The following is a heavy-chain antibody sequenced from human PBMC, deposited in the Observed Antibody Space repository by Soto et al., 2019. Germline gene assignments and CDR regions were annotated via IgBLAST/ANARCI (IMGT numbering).Heavy chain of an antibody. J-gene: IGHJ4*02. CDR2: IHSGGTT. CDR3: ARGPSGDKVDY. D-gene: IGHD1-26*01. Sequence: QVQLQEPGPRLVEPSHTLSLTCTVSGASNSNGYYSWSWIRQSPGTGLEWIGHIHSGGTTYSNPSLKSRLTISVDMSKNQFSLKLSSLTAADTAVYYCARGPSGDKVDYWGQGTLVTVSS. CDR1: GASNSNGYYS. V-gene: IGHV4-30-4*01.